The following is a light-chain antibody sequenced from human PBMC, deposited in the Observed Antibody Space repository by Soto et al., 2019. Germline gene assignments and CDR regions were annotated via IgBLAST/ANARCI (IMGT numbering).Light chain of an antibody. V-gene: IGLV2-14*01. CDR3: SSYSSSSTRV. Sequence: QSAVTQPASVSGSPGQSITISCTGTSSDVGGYNYVSWYQQHPGKAPKLMIYDVSNRPSGVSNRFSGSKSGNTASLTISGLQAEDEADSYCSSYSSSSTRVFGGGTQLTVL. J-gene: IGLJ3*02. CDR1: SSDVGGYNY. CDR2: DVS.